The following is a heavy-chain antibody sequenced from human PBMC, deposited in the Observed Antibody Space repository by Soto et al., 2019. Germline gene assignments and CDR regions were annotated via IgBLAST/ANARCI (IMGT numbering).Heavy chain of an antibody. Sequence: ASVKVSCKASGYTFTGYYMHWVRQAPGQGLEWMGWINPNSGGTNYAQKFQGRVTMTRDTSISTAYMELSRLKSDDTAVYYCARDWANIVLRVYAPTTGMDVWGQGTTVTVSS. CDR1: GYTFTGYY. J-gene: IGHJ6*02. V-gene: IGHV1-2*02. D-gene: IGHD2-8*01. CDR2: INPNSGGT. CDR3: ARDWANIVLRVYAPTTGMDV.